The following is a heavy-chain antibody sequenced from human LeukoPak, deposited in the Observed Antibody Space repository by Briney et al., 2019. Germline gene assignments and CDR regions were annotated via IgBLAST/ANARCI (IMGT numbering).Heavy chain of an antibody. CDR2: IYTSGST. J-gene: IGHJ3*02. V-gene: IGHV4-59*01. CDR1: GVSISSYY. D-gene: IGHD4-17*01. Sequence: SETLSLTCTVSGVSISSYYWSWIRQPPGKGLEWIGYIYTSGSTNYNPSLKSRVTISVDTSKNQFSLKLRSVTAADTAVYYCARDLVTVTKGFDIWGQGTMVSVSS. CDR3: ARDLVTVTKGFDI.